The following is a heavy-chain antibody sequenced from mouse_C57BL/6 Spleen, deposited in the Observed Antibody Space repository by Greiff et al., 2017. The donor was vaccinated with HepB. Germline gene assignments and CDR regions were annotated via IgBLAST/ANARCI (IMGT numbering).Heavy chain of an antibody. CDR1: GFNIKDDY. CDR3: TTTGGYGVWFAY. CDR2: IDPENGDT. Sequence: EVQLKESGAELVRPGASVKLSCTASGFNIKDDYMHWVKQRPEQGLEWIGWIDPENGDTEYASKFQGKATITADTSSNTAYLQLSSLTSEDTAVYYCTTTGGYGVWFAYWGQGTLVTVSA. V-gene: IGHV14-4*01. J-gene: IGHJ3*01. D-gene: IGHD2-14*01.